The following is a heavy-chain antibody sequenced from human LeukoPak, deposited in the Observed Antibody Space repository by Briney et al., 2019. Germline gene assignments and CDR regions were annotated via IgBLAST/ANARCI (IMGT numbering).Heavy chain of an antibody. CDR2: ISAYNGNT. CDR1: GYTFTSYG. CDR3: ARVTVTPNYYYYYYMDV. J-gene: IGHJ6*03. Sequence: ASVKVSCKASGYTFTSYGISWVRQAPGQGLEWMGWISAYNGNTNYAQKLQGRVTMTTDTSTSTAYMELRSLRSDDTAVYYCARVTVTPNYYYYYYMDVWGKGTMVTVSS. V-gene: IGHV1-18*01. D-gene: IGHD4-11*01.